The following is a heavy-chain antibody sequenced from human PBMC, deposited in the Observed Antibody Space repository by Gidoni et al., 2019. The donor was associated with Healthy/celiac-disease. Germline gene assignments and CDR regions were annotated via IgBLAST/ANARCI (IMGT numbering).Heavy chain of an antibody. CDR3: ANEAPGLTYYDFWSGHPGVPFDP. CDR1: GFTFSSYA. J-gene: IGHJ5*02. CDR2: ISGSGGST. V-gene: IGHV3-23*01. Sequence: EVQLLESGGGLVQPGGSLRLSCAASGFTFSSYAMSWVRQAPGKGLEWVSAISGSGGSTYYADSVKGRFTISRDNSKNTLYLQMNSLRAEDTAVYYCANEAPGLTYYDFWSGHPGVPFDPWGQGTLVTVSS. D-gene: IGHD3-3*01.